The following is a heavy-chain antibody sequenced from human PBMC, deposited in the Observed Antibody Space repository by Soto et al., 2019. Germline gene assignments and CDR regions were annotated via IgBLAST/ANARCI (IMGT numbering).Heavy chain of an antibody. CDR2: IYYGGST. Sequence: PSETLSLTCTVSFCTNSSSGYYWSWIRQPPGKGLEWIGYIYYGGSTYYNPSLKSRVTISVDRSKNQFSLKLSSVTAADTAVYYCARVPGPWGQGT. CDR1: FCTNSSSGYY. CDR3: ARVPGP. D-gene: IGHD7-27*01. J-gene: IGHJ5*02. V-gene: IGHV4-30-2*01.